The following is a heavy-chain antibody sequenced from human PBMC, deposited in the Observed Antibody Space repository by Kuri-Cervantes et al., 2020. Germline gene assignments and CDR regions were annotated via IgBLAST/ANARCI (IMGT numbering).Heavy chain of an antibody. CDR1: GFSFSDFG. CDR3: ATSGEYGDFDY. J-gene: IGHJ4*02. D-gene: IGHD3-10*01. CDR2: ISDDGSNK. Sequence: GESLKISCAASGFSFSDFGMHWVRQAPGKGLEWVAVISDDGSNKYYADSVKGRFTISRDNSKNTLYLQMNSLRAEDTAVYYCATSGEYGDFDYWGQGTLVTVSS. V-gene: IGHV3-30*03.